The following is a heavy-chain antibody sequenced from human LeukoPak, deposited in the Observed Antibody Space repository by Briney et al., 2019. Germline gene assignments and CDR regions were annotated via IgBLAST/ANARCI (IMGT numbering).Heavy chain of an antibody. V-gene: IGHV4-34*01. CDR2: INHSGST. J-gene: IGHJ4*02. CDR3: ATNDTKTATDTFY. D-gene: IGHD6-13*01. CDR1: GGSFSGYY. Sequence: PSETLSLTCAVCGGSFSGYYWSWIRQSPGKGLEWIGEINHSGSTNYNPSLKSRVAISVDTSKNQFSLKLTSVTVADTAVYYCATNDTKTATDTFYWGQGTLVIVSS.